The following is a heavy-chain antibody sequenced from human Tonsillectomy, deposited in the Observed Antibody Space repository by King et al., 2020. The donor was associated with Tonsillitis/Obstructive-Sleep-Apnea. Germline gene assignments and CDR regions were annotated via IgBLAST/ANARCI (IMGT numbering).Heavy chain of an antibody. V-gene: IGHV5-51*03. Sequence: QLVQSGAEVKKPGESLKISCKGSGYSFTTYWIGWVRQMPGKGLEWMGIIYPGDSDTRYSPSFRGRVTISADKSISTAYLKWTSLKASDTATYSCAKSAEGCGEGIKGGMDVWGQGTTVTVSS. J-gene: IGHJ6*02. CDR2: IYPGDSDT. D-gene: IGHD3-10*01. CDR3: AKSAEGCGEGIKGGMDV. CDR1: GYSFTTYW.